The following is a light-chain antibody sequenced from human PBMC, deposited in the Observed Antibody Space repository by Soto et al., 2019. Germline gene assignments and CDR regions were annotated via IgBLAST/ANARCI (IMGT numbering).Light chain of an antibody. Sequence: AIRMTQSPSSLSASTGDRVTITCRASQSISRYLAWYQQKPGKPPKLLIYAASTLESGVPSRFSGSGSGTDFTLTISCLQSEDVATYYCQQYYSYPLTFGGGTKVEIK. CDR2: AAS. J-gene: IGKJ4*01. V-gene: IGKV1-8*01. CDR3: QQYYSYPLT. CDR1: QSISRY.